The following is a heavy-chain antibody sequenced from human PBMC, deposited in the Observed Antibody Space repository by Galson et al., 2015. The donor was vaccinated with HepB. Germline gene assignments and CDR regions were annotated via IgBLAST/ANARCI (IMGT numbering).Heavy chain of an antibody. CDR3: ARGAYSSGWYLGGSDPYNWFDP. CDR1: GYSFTSYW. D-gene: IGHD6-19*01. CDR2: IYPGDSDT. V-gene: IGHV5-51*01. Sequence: QSGAEVKKPGESLKISCKGSGYSFTSYWIGWVRQMPGKGLEWMGIIYPGDSDTRYSPSSQGQVTISADKSISTAYLQWSSLKASDTAMYYCARGAYSSGWYLGGSDPYNWFDPWGQGTLVTVSS. J-gene: IGHJ5*02.